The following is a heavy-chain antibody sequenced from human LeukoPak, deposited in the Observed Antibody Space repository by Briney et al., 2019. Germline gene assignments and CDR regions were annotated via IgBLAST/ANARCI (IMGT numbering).Heavy chain of an antibody. J-gene: IGHJ5*02. Sequence: SQTLSLTCTVSGGSISSGGYYWSWIRQHPGKGLEWIGCICNSGSTYYNPSLKSRITISIDTSKNQFSLKLSSVTAADTAVYYCARGYGKFDPWGQGTLVAVSS. CDR2: ICNSGST. CDR1: GGSISSGGYY. D-gene: IGHD4-17*01. V-gene: IGHV4-31*03. CDR3: ARGYGKFDP.